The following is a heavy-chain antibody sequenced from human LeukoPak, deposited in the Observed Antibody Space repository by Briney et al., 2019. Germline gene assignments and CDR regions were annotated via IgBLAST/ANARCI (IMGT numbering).Heavy chain of an antibody. CDR2: IYTSGST. J-gene: IGHJ4*02. CDR1: GGSISSGSYY. CDR3: AREVVVVPAAILGWPIDY. Sequence: KSSQTLSLTCTVSGGSISSGSYYWSWIRQPAGKGLEWIGRIYTSGSTNYNPSLKSRVTISVDTSKNQFSLKLSSVTAADTAVYYCAREVVVVPAAILGWPIDYWGQGTLVTVSS. V-gene: IGHV4-61*02. D-gene: IGHD2-2*02.